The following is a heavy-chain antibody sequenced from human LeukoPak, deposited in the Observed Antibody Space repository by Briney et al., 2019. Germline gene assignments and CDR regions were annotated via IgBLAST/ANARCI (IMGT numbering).Heavy chain of an antibody. CDR1: GFTFSSYA. V-gene: IGHV3-33*08. D-gene: IGHD3-22*01. Sequence: GRSLRLSCAASGFTFSSYAMSWVRQAPGKGLEWVAVIWYDGSNKYYADSVKGRFTISRDNSKNTLYLQMNSLRAEDTAVYYCARDRGRYYDSRGFYWGYYFDSWGQGILVTVST. CDR3: ARDRGRYYDSRGFYWGYYFDS. CDR2: IWYDGSNK. J-gene: IGHJ4*02.